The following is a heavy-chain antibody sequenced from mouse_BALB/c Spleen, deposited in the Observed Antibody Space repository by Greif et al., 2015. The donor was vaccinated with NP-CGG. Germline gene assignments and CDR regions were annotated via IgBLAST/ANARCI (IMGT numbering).Heavy chain of an antibody. CDR1: GFTFSSFG. D-gene: IGHD3-1*01. V-gene: IGHV5-17*02. Sequence: EVKLMESGGGLVQPGGSRKLSCAASGFTFSSFGMHWVRQAPEKGLEWVAYISSGSSTIYYADTVKGRFTISRDNPKNTLFLQMTSLRSEDTAMYYCATIGEGAWFAYWGQGTLVTVSA. J-gene: IGHJ3*01. CDR2: ISSGSSTI. CDR3: ATIGEGAWFAY.